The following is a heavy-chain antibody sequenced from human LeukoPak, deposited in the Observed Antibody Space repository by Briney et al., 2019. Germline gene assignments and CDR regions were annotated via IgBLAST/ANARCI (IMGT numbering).Heavy chain of an antibody. CDR3: TKILSGTYSFDL. CDR1: GSTFSTYP. CDR2: ISGNSVTI. V-gene: IGHV3-23*01. Sequence: GGSLRLSCTASGSTFSTYPMTWVRQAPGQGLEWVSAISGNSVTIYYADSVKGRFTISRDNSKNTLYLQMYSLRAEDTAVYYCTKILSGTYSFDLWGQGTLVTVSS. J-gene: IGHJ4*02. D-gene: IGHD1-26*01.